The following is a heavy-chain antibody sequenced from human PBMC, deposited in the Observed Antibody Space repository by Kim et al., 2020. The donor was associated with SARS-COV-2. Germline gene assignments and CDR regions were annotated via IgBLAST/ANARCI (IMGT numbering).Heavy chain of an antibody. D-gene: IGHD3-3*01. J-gene: IGHJ4*02. Sequence: SETLSLTCAVSGGSISSSNWWSWVRQPPGKGLEWSGEIYHSGSTNYNPPLNSRVPISVDKSTNQFSLKLSSVTAADTAVYYCARLLATHYDFWSGYYTDAIDYWGQGTLVTVSS. CDR2: IYHSGST. V-gene: IGHV4-4*02. CDR1: GGSISSSNW. CDR3: ARLLATHYDFWSGYYTDAIDY.